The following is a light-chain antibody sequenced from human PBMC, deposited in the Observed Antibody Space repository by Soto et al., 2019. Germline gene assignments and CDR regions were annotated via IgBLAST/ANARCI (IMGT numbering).Light chain of an antibody. CDR3: QKYNGAPFT. Sequence: DIQMTQSPSSLAASVGDRVTITCRASQGVSNSLSWYQQKPGKVPKLLIYAASTLQSGFPSRFSGSGSGTDFTLTISSLQPEDVATYYCQKYNGAPFTFGGGTKVEIK. CDR1: QGVSNS. J-gene: IGKJ4*01. V-gene: IGKV1-27*01. CDR2: AAS.